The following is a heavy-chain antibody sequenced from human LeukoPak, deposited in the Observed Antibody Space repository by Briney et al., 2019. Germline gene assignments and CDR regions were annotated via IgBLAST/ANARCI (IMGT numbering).Heavy chain of an antibody. CDR2: IIPIFGTA. D-gene: IGHD2-2*02. CDR3: ARTAPASTVVPAAIFWFDP. V-gene: IGHV1-69*05. Sequence: SVKVSCKASGGTFSSYAISWVRQAPGQGLEWMGGIIPIFGTANYAQKFQGRVTITTDESTSTAYMELSSLRSDDTAVYYCARTAPASTVVPAAIFWFDPWGQGTLVTVSS. CDR1: GGTFSSYA. J-gene: IGHJ5*02.